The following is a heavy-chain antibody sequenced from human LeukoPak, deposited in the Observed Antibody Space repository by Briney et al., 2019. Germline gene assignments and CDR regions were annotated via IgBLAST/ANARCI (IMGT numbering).Heavy chain of an antibody. D-gene: IGHD3-9*01. Sequence: SETLSLTCTVSGGSISSGSYYWSWIRQPAGKGLEWIGRIYTSGSTNYNPSLKSRVTISVDTSKNQFSLKLSSVTAADTAVYYCARSPTYYDILTGYHLGFYFDYWGQGTLVTVSS. CDR1: GGSISSGSYY. CDR2: IYTSGST. J-gene: IGHJ4*02. V-gene: IGHV4-61*02. CDR3: ARSPTYYDILTGYHLGFYFDY.